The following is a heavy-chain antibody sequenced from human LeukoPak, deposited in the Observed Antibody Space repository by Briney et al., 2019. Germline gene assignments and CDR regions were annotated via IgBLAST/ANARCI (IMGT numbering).Heavy chain of an antibody. CDR2: ISSSSSYI. CDR3: AKDRLPDGVWSIDP. D-gene: IGHD3-3*01. Sequence: PGGSLRLSCAASGFTFSSYSMNWVRQAPGKGLEWVSSISSSSSYIYYADSVKGRFTISRDNAKNSLYLQMNSLRAEDTAVYYCAKDRLPDGVWSIDPWGQGTLVTVSS. J-gene: IGHJ5*02. V-gene: IGHV3-21*01. CDR1: GFTFSSYS.